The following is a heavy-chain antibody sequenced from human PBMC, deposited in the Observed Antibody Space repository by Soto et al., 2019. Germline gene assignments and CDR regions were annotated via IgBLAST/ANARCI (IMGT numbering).Heavy chain of an antibody. J-gene: IGHJ4*02. V-gene: IGHV3-66*01. Sequence: EVQLVESGGGLVQSGGSLRLSCAASGFTVSVNYMSWVRQAPGKGLEWVSVIYSDGSGGSTYYADTVKGRFTISRDNSKTTLYLQMNTLRAEDTAVYYCARDRARVVYDYGGQGTLVTVSS. CDR1: GFTVSVNY. CDR3: ARDRARVVYDY. CDR2: IYSDGSGGST. D-gene: IGHD1-20*01.